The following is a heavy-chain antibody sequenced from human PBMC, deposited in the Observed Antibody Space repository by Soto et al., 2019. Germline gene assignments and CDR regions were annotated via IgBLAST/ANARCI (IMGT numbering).Heavy chain of an antibody. V-gene: IGHV1-69*02. CDR3: AATLTYCSSTSCATGAFDI. Sequence: SVKVSCKASGGTFSSYTISWVRQAPGQGLEWMGRIIPILGIANYAQKFQGRVTITAGKSTSTAYMELSSLRSEDTAVYYCAATLTYCSSTSCATGAFDIWGQGTMVTVSS. CDR1: GGTFSSYT. CDR2: IIPILGIA. J-gene: IGHJ3*02. D-gene: IGHD2-2*01.